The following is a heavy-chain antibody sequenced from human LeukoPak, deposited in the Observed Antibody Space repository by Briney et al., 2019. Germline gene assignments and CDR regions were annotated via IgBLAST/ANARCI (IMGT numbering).Heavy chain of an antibody. CDR2: IIPIFGTA. CDR1: GVTFSNYA. V-gene: IGHV1-69*01. D-gene: IGHD3-22*01. J-gene: IGHJ4*02. CDR3: SRDPANDTIKHFDY. Sequence: ASVKVSCKASGVTFSNYAISWVRQAPGQGLEWMGGIIPIFGTANYAQKFQGRVTITADESTSTAYMELSSLRSEDTAVYYCSRDPANDTIKHFDYWGQGTLVTVSS.